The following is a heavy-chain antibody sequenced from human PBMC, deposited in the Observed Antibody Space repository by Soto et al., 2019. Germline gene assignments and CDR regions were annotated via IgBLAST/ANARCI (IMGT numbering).Heavy chain of an antibody. J-gene: IGHJ5*02. V-gene: IGHV2-5*01. CDR1: GFSLSTSGVG. Sequence: QITLKESGPTLVKPTQTLTLTCTFSGFSLSTSGVGVGWIRQPPGKALEWLALIYWNDDKRYGPSLKSRLTITKDTSKNQVVLTMTNMDPVDTATYYCALPSPEYSSSWYYHWGQGTLVTVSS. D-gene: IGHD6-13*01. CDR3: ALPSPEYSSSWYYH. CDR2: IYWNDDK.